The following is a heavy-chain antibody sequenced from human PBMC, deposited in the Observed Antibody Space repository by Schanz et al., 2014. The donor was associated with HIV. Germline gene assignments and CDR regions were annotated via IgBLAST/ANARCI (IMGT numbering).Heavy chain of an antibody. V-gene: IGHV3-15*01. CDR1: GFGFTNAW. J-gene: IGHJ4*02. Sequence: LVLVESGGGLVKPGGSLRLSCATSGFGFTNAWLSWVRQAPGEGLEWIGRIKSKTDGETTDYAARVKGRFTVSRDDSKNTLYLQMSSLKTEDTAVYFCAWHYFDFWGQGTLVTVSS. CDR3: AWHYFDF. CDR2: IKSKTDGETT.